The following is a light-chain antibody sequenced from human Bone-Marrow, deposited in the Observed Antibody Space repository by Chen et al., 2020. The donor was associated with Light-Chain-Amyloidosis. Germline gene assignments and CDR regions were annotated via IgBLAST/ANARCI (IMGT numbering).Light chain of an antibody. CDR3: QQYGDAPWT. J-gene: IGKJ1*01. CDR1: QSIRSNF. V-gene: IGKV3-20*01. CDR2: GAS. Sequence: EVVLTQSPGTLSLSPGEGVTLSCRASQSIRSNFLAWYQQKPGQAPRLLIYGASTRASGIPDSFSGSGSGTDFTLSISRLEPEDCSVYYCQQYGDAPWTFGQGTKVEIK.